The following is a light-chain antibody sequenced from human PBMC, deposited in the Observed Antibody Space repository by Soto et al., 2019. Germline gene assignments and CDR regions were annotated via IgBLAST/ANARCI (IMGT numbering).Light chain of an antibody. CDR3: QQWINRLFT. J-gene: IGKJ2*01. CDR2: DAA. Sequence: EIVLTQSPATLSLSPGERATLSCRASQSVSTYLAWYQQKPGQAPSLLIYDAANRATGIPARFSGSGSGTDFTVSIRRLEPEDSAVYYCQQWINRLFTFGQGTKLEIK. V-gene: IGKV3-11*01. CDR1: QSVSTY.